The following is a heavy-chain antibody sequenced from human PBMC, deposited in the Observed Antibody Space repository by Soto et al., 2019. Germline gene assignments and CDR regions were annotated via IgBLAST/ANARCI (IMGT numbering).Heavy chain of an antibody. CDR1: GFTFSSYS. D-gene: IGHD1-20*01. Sequence: GGSLRLSCAASGFTFSSYSMNWVRQAPGRGLEWVSSISSSSSYIYYADSLKGRVTISRDNAKNSLYLQMNSLRAGDTAVYYCARAAPQNLYNWNDGLNLRSIAFDYWGQGTLVTVSS. CDR2: ISSSSSYI. CDR3: ARAAPQNLYNWNDGLNLRSIAFDY. V-gene: IGHV3-21*01. J-gene: IGHJ4*02.